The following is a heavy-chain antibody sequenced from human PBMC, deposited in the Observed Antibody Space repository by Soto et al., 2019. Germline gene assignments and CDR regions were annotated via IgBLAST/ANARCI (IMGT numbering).Heavy chain of an antibody. V-gene: IGHV3-33*01. D-gene: IGHD3-10*01. Sequence: QVQLVESGGGVVQPGRSLRLSCAASGFTFSSYGMHWVRQAPGKGLEWVAVIWYDGSNKYYADSVKGRFTISRDNSKNTLYLQMNSLRAEDTAVYYCARDHVRYYYGSGRDYYYYGMDVWGQGTTVTVSS. CDR3: ARDHVRYYYGSGRDYYYYGMDV. CDR1: GFTFSSYG. CDR2: IWYDGSNK. J-gene: IGHJ6*02.